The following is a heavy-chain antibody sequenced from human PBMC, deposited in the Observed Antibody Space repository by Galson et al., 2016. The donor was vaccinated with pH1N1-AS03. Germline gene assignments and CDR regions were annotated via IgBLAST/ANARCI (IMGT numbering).Heavy chain of an antibody. J-gene: IGHJ3*02. V-gene: IGHV3-21*01. Sequence: SLRLSCAASGFTFSSYSMNWVRQTPGKGLEWVSSISSSGNYKYYADSVKGRFTVSRDNAMNSLYLQMNSLRAEDTALYYCARSRSPDYYDSSTYRLDAFDIWGQGTMVTVSS. CDR3: ARSRSPDYYDSSTYRLDAFDI. CDR1: GFTFSSYS. D-gene: IGHD3-22*01. CDR2: ISSSGNYK.